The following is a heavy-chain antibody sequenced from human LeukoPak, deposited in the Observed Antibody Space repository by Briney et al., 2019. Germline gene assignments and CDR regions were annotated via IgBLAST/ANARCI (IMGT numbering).Heavy chain of an antibody. Sequence: ASVKVSCKASGYTFSDYTIHWVRQAPGQGLEWMGWMNPNRGDTKYPWKFEGRVTLTRDTSINTAYMELSRLRSDDTAVYYRTRDSGSYYGWFDPWGQGTLVTVSS. CDR1: GYTFSDYT. V-gene: IGHV1-2*02. CDR3: TRDSGSYYGWFDP. D-gene: IGHD1-26*01. J-gene: IGHJ5*02. CDR2: MNPNRGDT.